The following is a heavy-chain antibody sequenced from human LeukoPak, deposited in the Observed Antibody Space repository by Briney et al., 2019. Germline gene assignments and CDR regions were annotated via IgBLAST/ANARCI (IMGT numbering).Heavy chain of an antibody. CDR1: GYTFTGYY. CDR3: ARDRDRKITMMVGY. D-gene: IGHD3-22*01. Sequence: ASVKVPCKASGYTFTGYYMHWVRQAPGQGLEWMGWINPNSGGTNYAQKFQGRVTMTRDTSISTAYMELSRLRSDDTAVYYCARDRDRKITMMVGYWGQGTLVTVSS. V-gene: IGHV1-2*02. CDR2: INPNSGGT. J-gene: IGHJ4*02.